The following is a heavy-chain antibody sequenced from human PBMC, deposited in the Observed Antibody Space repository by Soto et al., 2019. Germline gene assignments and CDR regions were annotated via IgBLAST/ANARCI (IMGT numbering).Heavy chain of an antibody. J-gene: IGHJ6*02. V-gene: IGHV1-69*06. CDR2: IIPIFSTA. CDR3: AKDGDILTGSSYGMDV. D-gene: IGHD3-9*01. CDR1: GGNYSVYA. Sequence: SVKIACKGSGGNYSVYAISWVGQATRKWLEWMRGIIPIFSTANYAQKFQGRVTITADKSPSTAYMKVSRLGTEDTAVYCCAKDGDILTGSSYGMDVWGQGTTVTVSS.